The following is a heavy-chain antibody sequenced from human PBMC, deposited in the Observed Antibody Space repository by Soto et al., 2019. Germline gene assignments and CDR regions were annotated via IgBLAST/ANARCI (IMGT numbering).Heavy chain of an antibody. D-gene: IGHD5-12*01. CDR2: FDPEDGET. CDR1: GYTLTELS. CDR3: ATAGYSGYVWGYNWFDP. Sequence: ASVKVSCKVSGYTLTELSMHWVRQAPGKGLEWMGGFDPEDGETIYAQKFQGRVTMTEDTSTDTAYMELSSLRSEDTAVYYCATAGYSGYVWGYNWFDPWGQGTLVTVSS. V-gene: IGHV1-24*01. J-gene: IGHJ5*02.